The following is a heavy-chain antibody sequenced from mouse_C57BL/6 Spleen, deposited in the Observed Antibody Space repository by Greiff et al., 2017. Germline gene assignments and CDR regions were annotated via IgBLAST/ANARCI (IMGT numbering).Heavy chain of an antibody. CDR3: ARSGGSLAMDY. J-gene: IGHJ4*01. V-gene: IGHV1-69*01. Sequence: VQLQQPGAELLMPGASVKLSCKASGYTFTSYWMHWVKQRPGQGLEWIGEIDPSDSYTNYNQKFKGKSTLTVDKSSTTASMPRSSLTSEDAAVYYCARSGGSLAMDYWGQGTSVTVSS. D-gene: IGHD3-1*01. CDR2: IDPSDSYT. CDR1: GYTFTSYW.